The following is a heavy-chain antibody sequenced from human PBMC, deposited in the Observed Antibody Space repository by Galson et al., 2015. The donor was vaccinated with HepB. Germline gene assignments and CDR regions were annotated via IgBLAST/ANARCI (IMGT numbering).Heavy chain of an antibody. CDR2: IKSKTDGGTT. Sequence: LRLSCAASGFTFSNAWMSWVRPAPGKGLEWVGRIKSKTDGGTTDYAAPVKGRFTISRDDSKNTLYLQMNSLKTEDTAVYYCTTDRGGYYYGSGSYEIFDYWGQGTLVTVSS. J-gene: IGHJ4*02. D-gene: IGHD3-10*01. CDR3: TTDRGGYYYGSGSYEIFDY. CDR1: GFTFSNAW. V-gene: IGHV3-15*01.